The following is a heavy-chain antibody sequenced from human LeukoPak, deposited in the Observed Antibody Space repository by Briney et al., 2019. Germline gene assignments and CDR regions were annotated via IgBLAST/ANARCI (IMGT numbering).Heavy chain of an antibody. Sequence: SVKVSCKASGGXXSSYAISWVRQAPGXXXXWMGRIIPILGIANYAQKFQGRVTITADKSTSTAYMELSSLRSEGTAVYYCARALGTTAPFDPWGQGTLVTVSS. CDR3: ARALGTTAPFDP. V-gene: IGHV1-69*04. CDR2: IIPILGIA. D-gene: IGHD1-7*01. J-gene: IGHJ5*02. CDR1: GGXXSSYA.